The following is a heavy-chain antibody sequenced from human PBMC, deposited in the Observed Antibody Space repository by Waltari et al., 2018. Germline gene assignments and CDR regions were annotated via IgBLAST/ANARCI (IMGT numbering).Heavy chain of an antibody. D-gene: IGHD3-3*01. V-gene: IGHV3-48*04. Sequence: VQLVESGGGLVQPGGSLRLSCAASGFTFSSYSMNWVRQAPGKGLEWVSYISSSRSTIYYADSVKGRFTISRDNAKNSLYLQMNSLRAEDTAVYYCARDGDFWSGYGDYWGQGTLVTVSS. CDR2: ISSSRSTI. J-gene: IGHJ4*02. CDR3: ARDGDFWSGYGDY. CDR1: GFTFSSYS.